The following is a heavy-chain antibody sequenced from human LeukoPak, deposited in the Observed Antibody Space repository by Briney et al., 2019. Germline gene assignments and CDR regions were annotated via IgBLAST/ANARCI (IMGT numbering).Heavy chain of an antibody. V-gene: IGHV3-30-3*01. CDR1: GFTFSSSA. Sequence: GSLRLSCAASGFTFSSSAMHWVRQAPGKGLEWVAVISYDGSNKYYADSVKGRFTISRDNSKNTLYLQMNSLRAEDTAVYYCARDKKLFGVVTLNGLDYWGQGTLVTVSS. D-gene: IGHD3-3*01. CDR2: ISYDGSNK. CDR3: ARDKKLFGVVTLNGLDY. J-gene: IGHJ4*02.